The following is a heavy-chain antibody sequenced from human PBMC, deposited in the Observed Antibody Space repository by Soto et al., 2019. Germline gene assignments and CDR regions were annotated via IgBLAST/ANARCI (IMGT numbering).Heavy chain of an antibody. CDR3: ARCGEDYYYGMDV. CDR2: ISSSSSYI. J-gene: IGHJ6*02. CDR1: GFTFSSYS. Sequence: PGGSLRLSCAASGFTFSSYSMNWVRQAPGKGLEWVSSISSSSSYIYYADSVKGRFTISRDNAKNSLYLQMNSLRAEDTAVYYCARCGEDYYYGMDVWGQGTTVTVSS. V-gene: IGHV3-21*01. D-gene: IGHD2-21*01.